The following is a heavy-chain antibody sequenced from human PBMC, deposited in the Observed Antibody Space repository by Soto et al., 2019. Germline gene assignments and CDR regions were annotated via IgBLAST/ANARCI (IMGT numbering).Heavy chain of an antibody. CDR2: IYHSGST. CDR3: ARVVWFGYLLQHDAFDI. J-gene: IGHJ3*02. D-gene: IGHD3-10*01. CDR1: GGSISSGGYS. Sequence: SETLSLTCAVSGGSISSGGYSWSWIRQPPGKGLEWIGYIYHSGSTYYNPSLKSRVTISVDTSKNQFSLKLSSVTAADTAVYYCARVVWFGYLLQHDAFDIWGQRTMVTVSS. V-gene: IGHV4-30-2*01.